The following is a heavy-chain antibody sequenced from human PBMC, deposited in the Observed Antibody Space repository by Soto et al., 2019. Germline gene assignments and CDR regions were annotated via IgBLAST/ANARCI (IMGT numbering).Heavy chain of an antibody. V-gene: IGHV5-51*01. CDR3: ARHRRNTVSGYYYYYGMDG. CDR1: GYSFTSYC. D-gene: IGHD4-4*01. J-gene: IGHJ6*02. CDR2: IYPGDSDT. Sequence: GESLKISCKGSGYSFTSYCIGWVLQMPGKGLEWMGIIYPGDSDTRYSPSFQGQVTISADKSISTAYLQWSSLKASDTAMYYCARHRRNTVSGYYYYYGMDGWGQGTTVTVSS.